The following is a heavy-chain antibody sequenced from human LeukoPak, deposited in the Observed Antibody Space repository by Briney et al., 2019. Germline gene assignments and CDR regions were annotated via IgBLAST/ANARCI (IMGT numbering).Heavy chain of an antibody. V-gene: IGHV4-59*08. J-gene: IGHJ4*02. CDR3: ARQSTPGLSDY. CDR1: GGSISSYY. CDR2: IYYSGST. D-gene: IGHD2/OR15-2a*01. Sequence: SETLSLTCTVSGGSISSYYWSWIRQPPGKGLEWIGYIYYSGSTNYNPSLKSRVTISVDTSKDQFSLKLSSVTAADTAVYYCARQSTPGLSDYWGQGTLVTVSS.